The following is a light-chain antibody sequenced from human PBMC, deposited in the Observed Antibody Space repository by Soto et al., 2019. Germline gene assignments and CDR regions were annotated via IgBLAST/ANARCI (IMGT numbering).Light chain of an antibody. CDR3: QHANSFPLT. CDR2: AAS. CDR1: QGISSW. Sequence: DIQMTQSPSSVSASVGDRVTRTCRASQGISSWLVWYQQKPGRAPKLLIYAASSLQSGVPSRFSGSGSGTDFTLTISSLQPEDRATYYCQHANSFPLTFGGGNKVEIK. V-gene: IGKV1-12*01. J-gene: IGKJ4*01.